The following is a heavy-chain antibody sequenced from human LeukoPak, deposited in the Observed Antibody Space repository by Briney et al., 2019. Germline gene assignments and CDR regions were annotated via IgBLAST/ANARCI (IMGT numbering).Heavy chain of an antibody. CDR1: GYTFTSYD. CDR2: MNPNSGNT. J-gene: IGHJ5*02. V-gene: IGHV1-8*01. CDR3: ARGRFDYYGSGSYYNDGNWFDP. D-gene: IGHD3-10*01. Sequence: ASVKVSCKASGYTFTSYDINWVRQATGQGLEWMGWMNPNSGNTGYAQKFQGRVTMTRNTSISTAYMELSSLRSEDTAVYYCARGRFDYYGSGSYYNDGNWFDPWGQGTLVTVSS.